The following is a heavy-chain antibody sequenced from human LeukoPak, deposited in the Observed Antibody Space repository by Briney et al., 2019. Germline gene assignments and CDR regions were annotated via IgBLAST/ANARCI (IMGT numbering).Heavy chain of an antibody. Sequence: PSETLSLTCAVFGGSISSGGYSWSWIRQPPGKGLEWIGYIYHSGSTYYNPSLKSRVTISVDRSKNQFSLKLSSVTAADTAVYYCARWGDWGYFDYWGQGTLVTVSS. CDR1: GGSISSGGYS. J-gene: IGHJ4*02. CDR2: IYHSGST. V-gene: IGHV4-30-2*01. D-gene: IGHD7-27*01. CDR3: ARWGDWGYFDY.